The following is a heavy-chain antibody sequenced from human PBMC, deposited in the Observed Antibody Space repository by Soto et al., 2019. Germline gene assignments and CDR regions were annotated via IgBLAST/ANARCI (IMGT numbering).Heavy chain of an antibody. J-gene: IGHJ4*02. CDR2: INHSGST. V-gene: IGHV4-34*01. CDR1: GGSFSGYY. Sequence: SETLSLTCAVYGGSFSGYYWSWIRQPPGKGLEWIGEINHSGSTNYNPSLKSRVTISVDTSKNQFSLKLSSVTAADTAVYYCARRHDYGDQRVIEPFDYWGQGTLVTVSS. D-gene: IGHD4-17*01. CDR3: ARRHDYGDQRVIEPFDY.